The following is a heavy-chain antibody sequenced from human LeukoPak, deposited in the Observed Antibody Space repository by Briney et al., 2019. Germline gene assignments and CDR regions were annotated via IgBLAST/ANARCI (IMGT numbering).Heavy chain of an antibody. V-gene: IGHV3-30*18. J-gene: IGHJ4*02. Sequence: GRSLRLSCAASGFTFSSYGMHWVRQAPGKGLEWVAVISYDGSNKYYADSVKGRFTISRDNSKNTLYLQMNSLRAEHTAVYYCAKVRNIVLMVYALDYWGQGTLVTVSS. CDR3: AKVRNIVLMVYALDY. D-gene: IGHD2-8*01. CDR1: GFTFSSYG. CDR2: ISYDGSNK.